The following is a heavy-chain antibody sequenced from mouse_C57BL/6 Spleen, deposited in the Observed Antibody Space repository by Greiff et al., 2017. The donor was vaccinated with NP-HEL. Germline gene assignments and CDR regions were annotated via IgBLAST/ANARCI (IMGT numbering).Heavy chain of an antibody. V-gene: IGHV3-6*01. D-gene: IGHD2-4*01. Sequence: EVKLQESGPGLVKPSQSLSLTCSVTGYSITSGYYWNWIRQFPGNKLEWMGYISYDGSNNYNPSLKNRISITRDTSKNQFFLKLNSVTTEDTATYYCASSGYDYDGYYFDYWGQGTTLTVSS. J-gene: IGHJ2*01. CDR1: GYSITSGYY. CDR2: ISYDGSN. CDR3: ASSGYDYDGYYFDY.